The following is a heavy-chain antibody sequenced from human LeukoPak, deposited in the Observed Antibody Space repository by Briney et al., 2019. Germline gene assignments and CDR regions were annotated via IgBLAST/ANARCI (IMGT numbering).Heavy chain of an antibody. CDR2: IYHSGST. CDR1: GGSISSYY. V-gene: IGHV4-4*07. Sequence: SETLSLTCTVSGGSISSYYWTWIRQSPGKGLEWIGIIYHSGSTNYNPSLKSPVTMSVDTSKTQFSLKLSSVTAADTAVYYCARDWLVVPAAMNYYYYGIDVWGQGTTVTVSS. CDR3: ARDWLVVPAAMNYYYYGIDV. D-gene: IGHD2-2*01. J-gene: IGHJ6*02.